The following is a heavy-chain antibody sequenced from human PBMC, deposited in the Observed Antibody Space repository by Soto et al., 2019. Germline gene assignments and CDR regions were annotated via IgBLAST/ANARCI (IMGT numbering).Heavy chain of an antibody. D-gene: IGHD3-3*01. J-gene: IGHJ6*02. CDR2: ISYDGSNK. CDR3: AREVLRFAFPATSYGMDV. Sequence: QSGGSLRLSCAASGFTFSSYAMHWVRQAPGKGLEWVAVISYDGSNKYYADSVKGRFTISRDNSKNTLYLQMNSLRAEDTAVYYCAREVLRFAFPATSYGMDVWGQGTTVTVSS. V-gene: IGHV3-30-3*01. CDR1: GFTFSSYA.